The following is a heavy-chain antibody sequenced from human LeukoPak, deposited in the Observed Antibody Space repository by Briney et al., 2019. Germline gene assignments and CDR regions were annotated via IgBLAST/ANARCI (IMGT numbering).Heavy chain of an antibody. V-gene: IGHV4-59*01. Sequence: PSETLSLTCTVSGGSISSYYWSGIRQPPGKGLEWIGYIYYSGSTNYNPSLKSRVTISVDTSKNQFSLKLSSVTAADTAVYYCARDRNDVIDYWGQGTLVTVSS. CDR3: ARDRNDVIDY. D-gene: IGHD1-1*01. CDR2: IYYSGST. CDR1: GGSISSYY. J-gene: IGHJ4*02.